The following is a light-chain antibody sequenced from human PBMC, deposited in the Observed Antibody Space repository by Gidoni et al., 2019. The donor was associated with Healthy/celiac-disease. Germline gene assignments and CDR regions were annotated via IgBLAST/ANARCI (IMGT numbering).Light chain of an antibody. CDR2: GNS. CDR1: SSNIGAGYA. Sequence: QSVLTQPPSVSGAPGQRVTISCTGSSSNIGAGYAVHWYQQLPGTAPKLLIYGNSNRPSGVPDRFSGSKSGTSASLAITGLQAEDEADYYCQSYDSSLSVVFGGGTKLXV. V-gene: IGLV1-40*01. CDR3: QSYDSSLSVV. J-gene: IGLJ2*01.